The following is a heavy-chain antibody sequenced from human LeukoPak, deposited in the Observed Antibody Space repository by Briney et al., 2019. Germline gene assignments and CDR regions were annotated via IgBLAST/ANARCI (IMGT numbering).Heavy chain of an antibody. J-gene: IGHJ6*03. CDR1: GGSFSGYY. Sequence: SETLSLTCAVYGGSFSGYYWTWIRQPPGKGLEWIGEMNHSGSANYNPSLKSRVTISVDTSKNQFSLQLNSVTPEDTAVYYCARGGYIAAAGTEGYYYYYMDVWGKGTTVTVSS. CDR3: ARGGYIAAAGTEGYYYYYMDV. D-gene: IGHD6-13*01. CDR2: MNHSGSA. V-gene: IGHV4-34*01.